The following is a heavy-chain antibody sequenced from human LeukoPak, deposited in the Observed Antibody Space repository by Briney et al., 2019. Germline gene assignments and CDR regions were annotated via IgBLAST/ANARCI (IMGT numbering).Heavy chain of an antibody. Sequence: SETLSLTCTVSGGSISFSTYYWGWIRQPPGKGLDWIGSIYYSGNTYYNPSLKSRVTILVDTSKNQFSLKLSSVTAADTAVYYCARVGKQWLVLRGWFDPWGQGTLVTVSS. CDR2: IYYSGNT. CDR1: GGSISFSTYY. V-gene: IGHV4-39*07. CDR3: ARVGKQWLVLRGWFDP. J-gene: IGHJ5*02. D-gene: IGHD6-19*01.